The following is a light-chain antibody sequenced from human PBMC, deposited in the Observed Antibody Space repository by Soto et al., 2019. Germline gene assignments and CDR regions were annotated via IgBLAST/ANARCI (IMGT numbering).Light chain of an antibody. Sequence: EVVMTRSPATLSVSPGERATLSCRASQSVSSNLAWYQQKPGQAPRLLIYGASTRATGIPARFSGSGSGTEFTLTISSLQSEDSAVYYCQQYNKWPPRTFGQGTKVDIK. CDR3: QQYNKWPPRT. V-gene: IGKV3-15*01. CDR2: GAS. CDR1: QSVSSN. J-gene: IGKJ1*01.